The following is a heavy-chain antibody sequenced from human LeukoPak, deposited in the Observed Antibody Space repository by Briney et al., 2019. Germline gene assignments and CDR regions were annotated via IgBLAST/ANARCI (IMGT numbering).Heavy chain of an antibody. V-gene: IGHV1-2*06. CDR1: GYTFTGYY. CDR3: VRDRGGARWIY. Sequence: GASVKVSCKASGYTFTGYYLHWVRQAPGQGLEWMGRINPNSGGTNYAQKFQGRVTMTGDTSISTVYMELSRLKSDDTAIYYCVRDRGGARWIYWGQGTLVAVSS. CDR2: INPNSGGT. J-gene: IGHJ4*02. D-gene: IGHD2-21*01.